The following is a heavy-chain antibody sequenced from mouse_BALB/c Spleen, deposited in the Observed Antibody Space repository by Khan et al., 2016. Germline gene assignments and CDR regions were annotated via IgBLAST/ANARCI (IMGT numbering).Heavy chain of an antibody. CDR1: GFTFSDYY. Sequence: ELVESGGGLVKPGGSLKLSCAASGFTFSDYYMYWVRQTPEKRLEWVATISDGGSYTYYPASVKGRFTISRDNAKNNLYLQMSSLKSEDTAMYYCAREGLRRGFAYWGQGTLVTVSA. D-gene: IGHD2-4*01. J-gene: IGHJ3*01. CDR3: AREGLRRGFAY. CDR2: ISDGGSYT. V-gene: IGHV5-4*02.